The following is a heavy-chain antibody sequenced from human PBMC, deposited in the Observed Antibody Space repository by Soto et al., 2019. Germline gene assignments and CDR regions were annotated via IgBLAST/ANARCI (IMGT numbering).Heavy chain of an antibody. D-gene: IGHD1-1*01. CDR1: GYNFTAFW. Sequence: GESLKISCKASGYNFTAFWIHWVRQMPGRGLEWLGKIDPSDSYTNYSPSFEGHVTISTDNSISTAYLQWSSLRASDTALYFCARVYKNWFDTWAQGTMVTVSS. V-gene: IGHV5-10-1*01. CDR3: ARVYKNWFDT. CDR2: IDPSDSYT. J-gene: IGHJ5*02.